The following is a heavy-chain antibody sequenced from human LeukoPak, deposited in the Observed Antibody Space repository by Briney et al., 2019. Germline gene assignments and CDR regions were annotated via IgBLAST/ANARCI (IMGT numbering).Heavy chain of an antibody. CDR1: GFIFSDSW. Sequence: GGSLRLSCAASGFIFSDSWMSWVRQAPGKGLEWVANIKQDGSEKYYVDSVKGRFTISRDNAKNSLYLQMNSLRAEDTAVYYCARDERWGQGTLVTVSS. CDR2: IKQDGSEK. CDR3: ARDER. J-gene: IGHJ4*02. V-gene: IGHV3-7*01.